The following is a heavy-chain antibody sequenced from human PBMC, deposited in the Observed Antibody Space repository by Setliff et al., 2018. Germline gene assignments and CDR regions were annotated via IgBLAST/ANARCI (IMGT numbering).Heavy chain of an antibody. V-gene: IGHV4-34*01. Sequence: SETLSLTCAVYGGSFSGYYWSWIRQPPGKGLEWIGEINHSGSTNYNPSLKSRVTISLDTSKNQFSLKLTSVTAADTAIYYCARDNYVWGSYRSPSFYYGMDIWGQGTTVTVSS. CDR3: ARDNYVWGSYRSPSFYYGMDI. J-gene: IGHJ6*02. CDR1: GGSFSGYY. D-gene: IGHD3-16*02. CDR2: INHSGST.